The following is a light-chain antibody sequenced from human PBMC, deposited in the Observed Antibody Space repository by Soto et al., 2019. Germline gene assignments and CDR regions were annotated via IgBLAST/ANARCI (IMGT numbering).Light chain of an antibody. CDR3: QTWGTGIVV. V-gene: IGLV4-69*01. CDR1: SGHSSYA. CDR2: LNSDGSH. Sequence: QPVLTQSPSASASLGASVKLICTLSSGHSSYAIAWHQQQPEKGPRYLMKLNSDGSHSKGDGIPDRFSGSSSGAERYLTISSLQSEDEADYYCQTWGTGIVVFGGGTQLTVL. J-gene: IGLJ2*01.